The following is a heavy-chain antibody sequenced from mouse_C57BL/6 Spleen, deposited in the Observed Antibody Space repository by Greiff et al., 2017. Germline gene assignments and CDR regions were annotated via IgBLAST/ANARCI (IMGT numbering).Heavy chain of an antibody. V-gene: IGHV5-17*01. CDR3: ARNYGSTSWFAY. J-gene: IGHJ3*01. CDR1: GFTFSDYG. CDR2: ISSGSSTI. Sequence: EVKLMESGGGLVKPGGSLKLSCAASGFTFSDYGMHWVRQAPEKGLEWVAYISSGSSTIYYADTVKGRFTISRDNAKNTLFLQMTSLRSEDTAIYYCARNYGSTSWFAYWGQGTLVTVSA. D-gene: IGHD1-1*01.